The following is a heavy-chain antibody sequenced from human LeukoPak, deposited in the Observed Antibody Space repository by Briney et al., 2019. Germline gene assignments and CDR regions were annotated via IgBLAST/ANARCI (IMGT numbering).Heavy chain of an antibody. Sequence: SETLSLTCTVSGYSISSGYYWGWIRQPPGKGLEWIGSIYHSGSTYYNPSLKSRVTISVDTSKNQFSLKLSSVTAADTAVYYCARGLFRSWKWFDSWGQGTLVTVSS. J-gene: IGHJ5*01. CDR1: GYSISSGYY. D-gene: IGHD6-13*01. CDR3: ARGLFRSWKWFDS. CDR2: IYHSGST. V-gene: IGHV4-38-2*02.